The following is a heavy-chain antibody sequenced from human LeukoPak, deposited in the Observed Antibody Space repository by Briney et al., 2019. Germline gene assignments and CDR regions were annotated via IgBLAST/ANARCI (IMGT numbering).Heavy chain of an antibody. CDR1: DDSISDYY. Sequence: SETLSLTCAVSDDSISDYYWGWIRQPPGKGLEWIGYIYYSGSTNYNPSLKSRVTISVDTSKNQFSLKLSSVTAADTAVYYCARVVVTAKGVYFQHWGQGTLVTVSS. D-gene: IGHD2-21*02. J-gene: IGHJ1*01. CDR3: ARVVVTAKGVYFQH. CDR2: IYYSGST. V-gene: IGHV4-59*01.